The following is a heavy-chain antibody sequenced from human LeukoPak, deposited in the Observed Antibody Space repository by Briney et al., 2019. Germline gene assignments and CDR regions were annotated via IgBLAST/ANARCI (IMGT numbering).Heavy chain of an antibody. J-gene: IGHJ6*02. CDR2: ISYDGSNK. CDR1: GFTFSSYG. D-gene: IGHD2-2*01. V-gene: IGHV3-30*18. CDR3: AKDLSPVVVPAAPGIGMDV. Sequence: PGGSLRLSCAASGFTFSSYGMHGVRQAPGKGLDWVAVISYDGSNKYYADSVKGRFTISRDNSKNTLYLQMNSLRAEDTAVYYCAKDLSPVVVPAAPGIGMDVWGQGTTVTVSS.